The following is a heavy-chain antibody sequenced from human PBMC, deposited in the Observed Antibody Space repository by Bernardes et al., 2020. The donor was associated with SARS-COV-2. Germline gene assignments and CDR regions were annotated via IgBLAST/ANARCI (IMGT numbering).Heavy chain of an antibody. Sequence: GCLRLSCAGSGFTFSNYAMSWVRQAPGKGLEWVSGISGGGGSTYYGDSVKGRFTISRDNSKNTLYLQMNSLRAEDTAVYYCAKCPTGTTSPNYFDYWGQGNLVTVSS. CDR2: ISGGGGST. CDR1: GFTFSNYA. V-gene: IGHV3-23*01. J-gene: IGHJ4*02. D-gene: IGHD1-1*01. CDR3: AKCPTGTTSPNYFDY.